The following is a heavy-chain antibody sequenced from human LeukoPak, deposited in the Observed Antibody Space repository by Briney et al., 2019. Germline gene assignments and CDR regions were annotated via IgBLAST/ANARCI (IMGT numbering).Heavy chain of an antibody. D-gene: IGHD3-10*02. CDR1: GFTFSNYG. CDR2: IRYDGNNE. CDR3: AELGITMIGGV. V-gene: IGHV3-30*02. J-gene: IGHJ6*04. Sequence: GGSLRLSCGASGFTFSNYGMLWVRQAPGKGLEWVAFIRYDGNNELYADSVKGRFTISRDNSKNTLYLHINSLRAEDTAVYYCAELGITMIGGVWGKGTTVTISS.